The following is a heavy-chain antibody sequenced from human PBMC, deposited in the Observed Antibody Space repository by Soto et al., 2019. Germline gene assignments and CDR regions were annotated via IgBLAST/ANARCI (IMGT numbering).Heavy chain of an antibody. J-gene: IGHJ3*02. D-gene: IGHD2-8*01. CDR3: ARDKVDSTYGVYAFDI. CDR2: IYYSGST. V-gene: IGHV4-31*03. CDR1: GGSISSGGYY. Sequence: SETLSLTCTVSGGSISSGGYYWSWIRQHPGKGLEWIGYIYYSGSTYYNPSLKSRVTISVDTSKNQFSLKLSSVTAADTAVYYCARDKVDSTYGVYAFDIWGQGTMVTVSS.